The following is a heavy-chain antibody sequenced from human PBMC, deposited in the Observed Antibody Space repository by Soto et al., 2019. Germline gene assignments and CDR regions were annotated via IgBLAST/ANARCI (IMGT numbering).Heavy chain of an antibody. CDR1: GFSPSNARMG. Sequence: QVTLKESGPVLVKPTETLTLTCTVSGFSPSNARMGVSWIRQPPGKAPEWLAHIFSNDEKSYSTSLKSRLTISTDPSKGQVVLTMTNMDPVDTATYYCARVYGIRPPHWYFDLWGRGTLVTVSS. D-gene: IGHD3-10*01. CDR2: IFSNDEK. V-gene: IGHV2-26*01. CDR3: ARVYGIRPPHWYFDL. J-gene: IGHJ2*01.